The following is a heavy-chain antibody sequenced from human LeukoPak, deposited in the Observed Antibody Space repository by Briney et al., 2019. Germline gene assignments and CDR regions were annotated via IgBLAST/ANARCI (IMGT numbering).Heavy chain of an antibody. D-gene: IGHD1-26*01. CDR2: ISSNGGST. J-gene: IGHJ4*02. CDR1: GFNFSNYA. CDR3: ARGGVFIEGATSIDY. Sequence: GGSLRLSCAASGFNFSNYAMPWGRQATGKGLEYVSVISSNGGSTYFANSVKGRFTISRENSKNTLYLQMGSLIAEDMAVYYCARGGVFIEGATSIDYWGQGPLVTVSS. V-gene: IGHV3-64*01.